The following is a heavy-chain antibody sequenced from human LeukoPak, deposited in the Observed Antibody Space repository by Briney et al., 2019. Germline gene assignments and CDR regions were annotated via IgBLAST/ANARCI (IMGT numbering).Heavy chain of an antibody. CDR3: ARGGTSGSYYGSFY. V-gene: IGHV1-3*01. Sequence: ASVTVSCTTSGYTFTRCAVHWVRQAPGQRLEWMGWIHADSGNTKYSQKLQGRVTIARDTSASTIYMELSSLRFEDTAVYYCARGGTSGSYYGSFYWGQGTLVTVSS. CDR1: GYTFTRCA. CDR2: IHADSGNT. J-gene: IGHJ4*02. D-gene: IGHD1-26*01.